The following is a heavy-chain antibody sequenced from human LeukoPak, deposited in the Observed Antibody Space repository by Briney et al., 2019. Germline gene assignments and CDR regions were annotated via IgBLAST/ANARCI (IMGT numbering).Heavy chain of an antibody. CDR3: ARSEIQLWFLSYYYYYMDV. V-gene: IGHV1-69*06. Sequence: GASVKVSCKASGGTFSSYAISWVRQAPGQGLEWMGGIIPIFGTANYAQKFQGRVTITADKSTSTAYMELSSLRSEDTAVYYCARSEIQLWFLSYYYYYMDVWGKGTTVTVSS. CDR1: GGTFSSYA. J-gene: IGHJ6*03. D-gene: IGHD5-18*01. CDR2: IIPIFGTA.